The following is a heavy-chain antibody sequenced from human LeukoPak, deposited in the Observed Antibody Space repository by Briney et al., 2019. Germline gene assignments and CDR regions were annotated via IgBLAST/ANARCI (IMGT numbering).Heavy chain of an antibody. J-gene: IGHJ6*02. CDR1: GGTFSSYA. CDR2: IIPILGIA. V-gene: IGHV1-69*04. Sequence: SMKVSCKASGGTFSSYAISWVRQAPGQGLEWMGRIIPILGIANYAQKFQGRVTITADKSTSTAYMELSSLRSEDTAVYYCARGWYSSGSSYYYGMDVWGQGTTVTVSS. D-gene: IGHD6-19*01. CDR3: ARGWYSSGSSYYYGMDV.